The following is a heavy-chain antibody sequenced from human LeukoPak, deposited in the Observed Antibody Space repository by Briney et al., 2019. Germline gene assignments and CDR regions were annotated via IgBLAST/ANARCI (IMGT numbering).Heavy chain of an antibody. CDR2: IIPILGIA. D-gene: IGHD6-19*01. V-gene: IGHV1-69*04. CDR3: ARDFFAAEEQWLVGTDAFDI. J-gene: IGHJ3*02. Sequence: SVKVSCKASGGTFSSYAISWVRQAPGQGLEWMGRIIPILGIANYAQKFQGRVTITADKSTSTAYMELSSLRSEDTAVYYCARDFFAAEEQWLVGTDAFDIWGQGTMVTVSS. CDR1: GGTFSSYA.